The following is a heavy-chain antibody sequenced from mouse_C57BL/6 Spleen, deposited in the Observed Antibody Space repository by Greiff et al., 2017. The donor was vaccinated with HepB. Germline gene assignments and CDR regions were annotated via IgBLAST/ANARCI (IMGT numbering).Heavy chain of an antibody. CDR2: IYPGDGDT. J-gene: IGHJ2*01. Sequence: QVQLQQSGPELVKPGASVKISCKASGYAFSSSWMNWVKQRPGKGLEWIGRIYPGDGDTNYNGKFKGKATLTADKSSSTAYMQLSSLTSEDSAVYFCARGNDYYDDYWGQGTTLTVSS. CDR1: GYAFSSSW. CDR3: ARGNDYYDDY. V-gene: IGHV1-82*01. D-gene: IGHD1-1*01.